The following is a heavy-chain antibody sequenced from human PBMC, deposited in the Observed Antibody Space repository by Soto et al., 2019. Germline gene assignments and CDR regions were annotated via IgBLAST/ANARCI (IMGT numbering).Heavy chain of an antibody. CDR3: AKDSFINLRGYDSY. Sequence: GGSLRLSGAASVFTFSTYAMIWVRQAPGKGLEWVSAISGSGDSTYYADSVKGRFTISRDNSKNTLYLQMSSLRAEDTAIYYCAKDSFINLRGYDSYWGQGTLVTVSS. J-gene: IGHJ4*02. V-gene: IGHV3-23*01. D-gene: IGHD5-12*01. CDR2: ISGSGDST. CDR1: VFTFSTYA.